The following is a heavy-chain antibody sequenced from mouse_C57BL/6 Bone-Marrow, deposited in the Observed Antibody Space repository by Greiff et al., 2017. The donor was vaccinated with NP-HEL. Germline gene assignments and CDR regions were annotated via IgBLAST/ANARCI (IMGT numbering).Heavy chain of an antibody. Sequence: QVQLQQPGAELVKPGASVKMSCKASGYTFTSYWITWVKQRPGQGLEWIGDIYPGSGSTNYNEKFKSKATLTVDTSSSTAYMQLSSLTSEDSAVYYCARTGYYGSSYPYAMDYWGQGTSVTVSS. J-gene: IGHJ4*01. CDR3: ARTGYYGSSYPYAMDY. CDR1: GYTFTSYW. CDR2: IYPGSGST. D-gene: IGHD1-1*01. V-gene: IGHV1-55*01.